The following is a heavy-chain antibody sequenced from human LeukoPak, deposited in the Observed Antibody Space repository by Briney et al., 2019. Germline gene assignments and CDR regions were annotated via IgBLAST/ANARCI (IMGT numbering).Heavy chain of an antibody. CDR3: AILTGTFSD. Sequence: GGSLRLSCAASGFTFSSYTMSWVRQGPGKGLEWVSTIIGSGRSTYYADSVKGRFTISRDNSKNTLYLQIRSLRAEDTAVYNCAILTGTFSDWGQGTLVTVSS. D-gene: IGHD3-9*01. CDR1: GFTFSSYT. CDR2: IIGSGRST. J-gene: IGHJ4*02. V-gene: IGHV3-23*01.